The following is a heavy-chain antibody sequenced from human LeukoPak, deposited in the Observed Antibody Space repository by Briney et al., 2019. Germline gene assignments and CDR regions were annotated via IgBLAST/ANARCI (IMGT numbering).Heavy chain of an antibody. V-gene: IGHV3-23*01. Sequence: GGSLRLSCAASGFXFSSYAMSWVRQAPGKGLEWVSAISGSGGSPYYADSVKGRFTISRDNSKNTLYLQMNSLRAEDTAVYYCAKDFRYSSSWSPSFFDYWGQGTLVTVSS. CDR3: AKDFRYSSSWSPSFFDY. CDR2: ISGSGGSP. CDR1: GFXFSSYA. D-gene: IGHD6-13*01. J-gene: IGHJ4*02.